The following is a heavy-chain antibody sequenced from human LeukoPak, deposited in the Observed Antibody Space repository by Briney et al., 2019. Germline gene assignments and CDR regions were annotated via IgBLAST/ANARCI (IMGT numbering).Heavy chain of an antibody. CDR2: IWYAGSKT. V-gene: IGHV3-33*08. D-gene: IGHD4-11*01. CDR3: ARDRDYFNYGSLPWFDP. J-gene: IGHJ5*02. Sequence: PGGSLRLSCAASGFTFSSYWMNWVRQAPGKGLEWVAVIWYAGSKTYYAESVKGRFTISRDNSKNTLYLQMNSLRAEDTALYYCARDRDYFNYGSLPWFDPWGQGTLVTVSS. CDR1: GFTFSSYW.